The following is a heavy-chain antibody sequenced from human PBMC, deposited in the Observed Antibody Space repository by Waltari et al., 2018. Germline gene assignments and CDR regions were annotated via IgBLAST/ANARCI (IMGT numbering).Heavy chain of an antibody. CDR3: ATVIAAAGSWAFDI. CDR2: IIPSFGTA. V-gene: IGHV1-69*13. CDR1: GGTFSSYA. J-gene: IGHJ3*02. D-gene: IGHD6-13*01. Sequence: QVQLVQSGAEVKKPGSSVKVSCKASGGTFSSYAISWVRQAPGQGLEWMGGIIPSFGTANYAQKFQGRVTITADESTSTAYMELSSLRSEDTAVYYCATVIAAAGSWAFDIWGQGTMVTVSS.